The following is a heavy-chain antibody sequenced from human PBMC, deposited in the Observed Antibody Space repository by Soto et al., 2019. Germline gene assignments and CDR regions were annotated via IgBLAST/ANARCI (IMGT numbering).Heavy chain of an antibody. CDR2: IYHSGDT. J-gene: IGHJ4*02. CDR1: GASVNTGGYY. V-gene: IGHV4-31*03. CDR3: ARAPGNERLDY. Sequence: QVQLQESGPGLVKPSQTLSLTCTVSGASVNTGGYYWSWVRQYPGKGLEWIGYIYHSGDTYYNPSLKRRLTISVDTSKNHFSLSLSSVTVADTAVYYCARAPGNERLDYWGQGTLVIVSS. D-gene: IGHD1-1*01.